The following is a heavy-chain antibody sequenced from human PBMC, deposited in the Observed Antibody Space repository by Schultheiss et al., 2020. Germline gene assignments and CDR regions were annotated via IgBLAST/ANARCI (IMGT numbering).Heavy chain of an antibody. CDR1: VFTVSSNY. CDR3: ARATRGYSYVLDY. CDR2: IYSDGST. D-gene: IGHD5-18*01. Sequence: GGSLRLSCSVSVFTVSSNYMSWVRQAPGKGLEWVSVIYSDGSTYYADSVKGRFTVSRDISRNMLHLQMNSLRAEDTALYYCARATRGYSYVLDYWGQGTLVTVSS. J-gene: IGHJ4*02. V-gene: IGHV3-66*01.